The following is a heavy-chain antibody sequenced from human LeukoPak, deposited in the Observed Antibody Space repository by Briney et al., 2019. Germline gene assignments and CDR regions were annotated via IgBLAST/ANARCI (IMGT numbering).Heavy chain of an antibody. V-gene: IGHV3-9*01. CDR3: ARDPYGTLAAAGTLGSYMDV. D-gene: IGHD6-13*01. J-gene: IGHJ6*03. CDR1: GFTFDDYA. CDR2: ISWNSGSI. Sequence: GGSLRLSCAASGFTFDDYAMPWVRHAPGKGLEWVSGISWNSGSIGYADSVKGRFTISRDNAKNSLFLQMNSLRAEDTALYYCARDPYGTLAAAGTLGSYMDVWGKGTTVTVSS.